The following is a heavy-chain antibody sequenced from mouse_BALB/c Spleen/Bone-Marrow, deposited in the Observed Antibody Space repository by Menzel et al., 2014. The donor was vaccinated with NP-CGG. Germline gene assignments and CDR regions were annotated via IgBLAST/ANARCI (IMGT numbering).Heavy chain of an antibody. CDR3: ASWSTTGAMDY. V-gene: IGHV1-18*01. CDR1: GYSFTAYT. J-gene: IGHJ4*01. Sequence: VQLEQSGPELVKPGASMRISCRASGYSFTAYTMNWVKQSHGKNLEWIGLINPYNGGTSYNQKFKGKATLTVDKSTSTAYMELLSLTSEDSAVYYCASWSTTGAMDYWGQGTSVTVSS. CDR2: INPYNGGT. D-gene: IGHD5-1*01.